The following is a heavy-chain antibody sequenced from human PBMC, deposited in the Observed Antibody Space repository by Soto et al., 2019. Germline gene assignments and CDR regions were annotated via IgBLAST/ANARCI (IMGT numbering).Heavy chain of an antibody. J-gene: IGHJ4*02. CDR3: ASRYSYGPEDFGSLDY. Sequence: QVQLVQSGAEVKKPGSSVKVSCKASGGTFSSYAISWVRQAPGQGLEWMGGIIPIFGTANYAQKFQSRVTITADESTSTAYMQLSSLRSVDTAVYSCASRYSYGPEDFGSLDYWGQGTLVTVSS. CDR1: GGTFSSYA. V-gene: IGHV1-69*12. CDR2: IIPIFGTA. D-gene: IGHD5-18*01.